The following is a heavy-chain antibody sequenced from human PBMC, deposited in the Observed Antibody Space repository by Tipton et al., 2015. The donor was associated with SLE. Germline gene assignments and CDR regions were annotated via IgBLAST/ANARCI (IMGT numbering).Heavy chain of an antibody. D-gene: IGHD1-7*01. CDR2: INHSGST. V-gene: IGHV4-34*01. Sequence: TLSLTCAVYGGSFSGYYWSWIRQPPGKGLEWIGEINHSGSTNYNPSRKSRVTISVDTSKNQFSLKLSSVTAADTAVYYCARLTGTTGYWGQGTLVTVSS. J-gene: IGHJ4*02. CDR3: ARLTGTTGY. CDR1: GGSFSGYY.